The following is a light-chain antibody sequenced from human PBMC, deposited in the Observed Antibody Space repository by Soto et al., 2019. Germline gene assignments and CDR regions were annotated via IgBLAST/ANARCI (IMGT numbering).Light chain of an antibody. CDR3: QQFSSYPLT. CDR2: GAS. CDR1: QSVSSSY. V-gene: IGKV3-20*01. J-gene: IGKJ4*01. Sequence: EIVLTQSPGTLSLSPGERATLSCRASQSVSSSYLAWYQQKPGQAPRLLIYGASSRATGIPDRFSGSGSGTDFTLTISRLEPEDFAVYYCQQFSSYPLTFSGGTKVDIK.